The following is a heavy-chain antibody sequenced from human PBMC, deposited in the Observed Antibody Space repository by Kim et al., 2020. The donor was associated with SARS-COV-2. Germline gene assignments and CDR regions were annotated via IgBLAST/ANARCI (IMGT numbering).Heavy chain of an antibody. D-gene: IGHD6-13*01. J-gene: IGHJ2*01. Sequence: GGSLRLSCAASGFTFSSYAMSWVRQAPGKGLEWVSAISGSGGSTYYADSVKGRFTISRDNSKNTLYLQMNSLRAEDTAVYYCAKSRGISREVWYFDLWGRGTLVTVSS. CDR3: AKSRGISREVWYFDL. V-gene: IGHV3-23*01. CDR1: GFTFSSYA. CDR2: ISGSGGST.